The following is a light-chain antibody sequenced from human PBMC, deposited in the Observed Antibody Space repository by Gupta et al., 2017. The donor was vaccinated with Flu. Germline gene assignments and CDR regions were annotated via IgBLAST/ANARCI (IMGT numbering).Light chain of an antibody. Sequence: CGGRSAGIGGSSVNGDQQLAGAAPKLLIYQNNQGPSGGPDRVSGSKWGTSASLASSGLQSEEEADYYCATWEDSLNGRGVFGAGTKLTVL. CDR3: ATWEDSLNGRGV. CDR2: QNN. J-gene: IGLJ3*02. CDR1: SAGIGGSS. V-gene: IGLV1-44*01.